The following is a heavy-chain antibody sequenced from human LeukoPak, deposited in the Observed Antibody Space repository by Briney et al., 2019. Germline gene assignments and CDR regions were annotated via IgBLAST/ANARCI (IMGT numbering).Heavy chain of an antibody. J-gene: IGHJ4*02. V-gene: IGHV5-51*01. CDR1: GYSFTRYW. Sequence: GESLKISCKGSGYSFTRYWIGWVRQMPGKGLEWMGIIYPGDSDTRYSPSFQGQVTISADKSISTAYLQWSSLKASDTAMYYCARRDDSSGYYSLNWGQGTLVTVSS. CDR3: ARRDDSSGYYSLN. D-gene: IGHD3-22*01. CDR2: IYPGDSDT.